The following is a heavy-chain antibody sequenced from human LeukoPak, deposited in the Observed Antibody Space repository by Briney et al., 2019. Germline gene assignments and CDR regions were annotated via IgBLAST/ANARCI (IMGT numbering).Heavy chain of an antibody. V-gene: IGHV3-30-3*01. CDR2: ISYDGSNK. Sequence: GGSLRLSCAASGFTFSSYAMHWVRQAPGKGLEWVAVISYDGSNKYYADSVKGRFTISRDNAKNSLYLQMNSLRAEDTAVYYCARDPPYYYDSSGFWGQGTLVTVSS. D-gene: IGHD3-22*01. J-gene: IGHJ4*02. CDR3: ARDPPYYYDSSGF. CDR1: GFTFSSYA.